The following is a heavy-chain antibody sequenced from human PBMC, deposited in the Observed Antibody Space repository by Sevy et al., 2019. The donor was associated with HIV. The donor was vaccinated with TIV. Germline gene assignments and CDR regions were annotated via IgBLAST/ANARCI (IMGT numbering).Heavy chain of an antibody. CDR3: ARDGGYDSRGYDLSNY. D-gene: IGHD3-22*01. CDR1: GFTFTTYA. V-gene: IGHV3-30-3*01. J-gene: IGHJ4*02. CDR2: ISYDGSNT. Sequence: GGSLRLSCAASGFTFTTYAMHWVRQAPGKGLEWVAVISYDGSNTYYADSVKGRFTISRDSSKTTLYLQMNSLSAEDTAVYFCARDGGYDSRGYDLSNYWGQGTLVTVSS.